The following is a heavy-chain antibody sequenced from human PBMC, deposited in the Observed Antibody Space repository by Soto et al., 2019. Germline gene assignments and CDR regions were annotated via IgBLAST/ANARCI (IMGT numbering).Heavy chain of an antibody. CDR1: GFTFSDYY. V-gene: IGHV3-11*01. Sequence: EGSLRLSCAASGFTFSDYYMSWIRQAPGKGLEWFSYISSDGSTRYYADSVKGRFTISRDNAKNSLYLQMNSLRAEDTAVYYCAKGGGISVYYYYGMDVWGQGTTVTVSS. CDR3: AKGGGISVYYYYGMDV. J-gene: IGHJ6*02. D-gene: IGHD3-16*01. CDR2: ISSDGSTR.